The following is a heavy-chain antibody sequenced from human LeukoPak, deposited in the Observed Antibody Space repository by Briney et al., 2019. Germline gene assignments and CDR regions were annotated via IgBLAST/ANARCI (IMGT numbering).Heavy chain of an antibody. CDR1: GYTFTAYY. D-gene: IGHD3-10*01. J-gene: IGHJ5*02. V-gene: IGHV1-2*02. CDR3: ARAYGSGSYAGWFDP. Sequence: ASVKVSCKASGYTFTAYYMHWVRQAPGQGLEWMGWINPNSGGTNYAQKFQGRVTMTRDTSISTAYMELSRLRSDDTAVYYCARAYGSGSYAGWFDPWGQGTLVTVSS. CDR2: INPNSGGT.